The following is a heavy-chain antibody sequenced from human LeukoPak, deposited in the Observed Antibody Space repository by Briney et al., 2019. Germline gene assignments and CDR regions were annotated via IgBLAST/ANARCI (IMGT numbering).Heavy chain of an antibody. CDR2: IFYSGTT. J-gene: IGHJ4*02. Sequence: SETLSLTCTVSNDSISPLYWGWILQPPGKGLEFIGYIFYSGTTNFNPSLKSRVTLSVDTSKNQFSLRLNSVTAADTAVYYCARGGSAAKYYFDSWGQGTLVTVSS. CDR3: ARGGSAAKYYFDS. D-gene: IGHD6-13*01. V-gene: IGHV4-59*11. CDR1: NDSISPLY.